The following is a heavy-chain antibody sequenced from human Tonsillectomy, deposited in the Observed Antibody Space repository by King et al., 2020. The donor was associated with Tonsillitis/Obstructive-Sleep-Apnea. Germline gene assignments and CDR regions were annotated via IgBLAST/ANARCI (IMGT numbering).Heavy chain of an antibody. Sequence: QLVQSGGGLIQPGGSLRLSCAASGFTVSSNYMSWVRQAPGKGLEWVSVIYSGGSTYYADSVSGRFTISRDNSKNTLYLQMNSLRDADTAVYYCARGGSTRRCSSTRGRPNWFDPWGQGTLVTVSS. D-gene: IGHD2-2*01. V-gene: IGHV3-53*01. J-gene: IGHJ5*02. CDR3: ARGGSTRRCSSTRGRPNWFDP. CDR1: GFTVSSNY. CDR2: IYSGGST.